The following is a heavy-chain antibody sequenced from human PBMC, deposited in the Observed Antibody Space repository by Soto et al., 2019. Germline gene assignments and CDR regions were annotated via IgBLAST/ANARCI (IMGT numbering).Heavy chain of an antibody. CDR1: GFTFSSYS. J-gene: IGHJ6*02. Sequence: EVQLVESGGGLVQPGGSLRLSCAASGFTFSSYSMNWVRQAPGKGLEWVSYISSSSSTIYYADSVKGRFTISRDNAKNSLYLQMNSLRDEDTAVYYCARKGYSSSWYPLSGMDVWGQGTTVTVSS. CDR2: ISSSSSTI. V-gene: IGHV3-48*02. CDR3: ARKGYSSSWYPLSGMDV. D-gene: IGHD6-13*01.